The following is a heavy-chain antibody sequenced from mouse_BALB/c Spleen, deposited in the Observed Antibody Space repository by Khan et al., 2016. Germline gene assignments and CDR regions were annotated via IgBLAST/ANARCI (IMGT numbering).Heavy chain of an antibody. J-gene: IGHJ4*01. CDR2: INPSTGYT. D-gene: IGHD2-10*02. CDR3: ARREYGNYDAMDY. CDR1: GYTFTSYW. V-gene: IGHV1-7*01. Sequence: QVQLKQSGAELAKPGASVKMSCKASGYTFTSYWMHWVKQRPGQGLEWIGYINPSTGYTEYNQKFKDKATLTADKSSSTAYMQLSSLTSEDSAVYYCARREYGNYDAMDYWGQGTSVTVSS.